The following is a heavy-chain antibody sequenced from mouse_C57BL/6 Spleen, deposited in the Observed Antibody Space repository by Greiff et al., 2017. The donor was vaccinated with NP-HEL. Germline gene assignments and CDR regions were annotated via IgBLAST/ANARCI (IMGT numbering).Heavy chain of an antibody. D-gene: IGHD2-4*01. CDR1: GYSITSGYS. Sequence: EVQLVESGPGLVKPSQSLSLTCSVSGYSITSGYSWNWIRQFPGNNLEWMGYISYDGSNNYNPSLKNRISITRDTSKNQFFLKLNSVTTDDTATYYCARGDDYDFDDWGKGTTLTVSS. J-gene: IGHJ2*01. CDR2: ISYDGSN. V-gene: IGHV3-6*01. CDR3: ARGDDYDFDD.